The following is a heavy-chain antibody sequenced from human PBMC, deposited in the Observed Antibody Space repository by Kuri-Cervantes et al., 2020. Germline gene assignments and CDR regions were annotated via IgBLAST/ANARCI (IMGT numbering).Heavy chain of an antibody. J-gene: IGHJ4*02. CDR1: GFTFSSYA. V-gene: IGHV3-30-3*01. Sequence: GESLKISCAASGFTFSSYAMHWVRQAPGKGLEWVAVISYDGSNKYYADSVKGRFTISRDNSKNTLYLQMNSLRAEDTAVYYCAPLNWNVLVWGQGTLVTVSS. CDR2: ISYDGSNK. CDR3: APLNWNVLV. D-gene: IGHD1-1*01.